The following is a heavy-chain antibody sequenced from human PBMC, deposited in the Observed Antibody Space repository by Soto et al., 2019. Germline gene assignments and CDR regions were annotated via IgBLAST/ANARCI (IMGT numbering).Heavy chain of an antibody. CDR2: ISSNGVGT. CDR3: AKPVEAGSGWPYFHY. Sequence: GGSLRLSCAASGFTLSGYAMDWVRQAPGKGLGYVSGISSNGVGTYYANSVQGRFTISRDNSKNTVYLQMGSLRPEDMAVYYCAKPVEAGSGWPYFHYSGQATLVSVSS. D-gene: IGHD6-19*01. J-gene: IGHJ4*02. CDR1: GFTLSGYA. V-gene: IGHV3-64*01.